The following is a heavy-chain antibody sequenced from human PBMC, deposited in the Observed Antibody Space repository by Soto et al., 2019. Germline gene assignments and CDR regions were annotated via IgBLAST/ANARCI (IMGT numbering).Heavy chain of an antibody. CDR2: INPNSGGT. D-gene: IGHD6-19*01. CDR1: GYTFTGYY. J-gene: IGHJ6*02. CDR3: ARGHIAVPPYYYGMDV. V-gene: IGHV1-2*04. Sequence: GASVKVSCKASGYTFTGYYMHWVRQAPGQGLEWVGWINPNSGGTNYAQKFQGWVTMTRDTSISTAYMELSRLRSDDTAVYYCARGHIAVPPYYYGMDVWGQGTTVTVSS.